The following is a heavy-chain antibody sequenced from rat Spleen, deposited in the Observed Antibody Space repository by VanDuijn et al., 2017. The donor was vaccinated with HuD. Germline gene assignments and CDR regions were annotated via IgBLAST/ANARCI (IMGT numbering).Heavy chain of an antibody. J-gene: IGHJ2*01. D-gene: IGHD1-6*01. CDR2: ISYDGSST. V-gene: IGHV5-29*01. CDR3: ARHNMYTTDYFDY. Sequence: EVQLVESDGGLVQPGRSLKLSCAASGFTFSDYYMAWVRQAPTKGLEWVATISYDGSSTYYRDSVKGRFTISRDNAKNTQYLQMDSLRSEDTATYYCARHNMYTTDYFDYWGQGVMVTVSS. CDR1: GFTFSDYY.